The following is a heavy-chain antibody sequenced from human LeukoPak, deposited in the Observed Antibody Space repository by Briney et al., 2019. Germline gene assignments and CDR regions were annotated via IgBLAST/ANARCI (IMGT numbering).Heavy chain of an antibody. CDR2: IYYSGST. CDR3: ARSYYGSGRYGPQFDY. Sequence: SETLSLTCTVSGDSISSYYWSWIRQPPGKGLEWIGYIYYSGSTKYNPSLKSRVTISVDTSKNQFSLKLSSVTAADTAVYYCARSYYGSGRYGPQFDYWGQGTLVTVSS. CDR1: GDSISSYY. V-gene: IGHV4-59*01. D-gene: IGHD3-10*01. J-gene: IGHJ4*02.